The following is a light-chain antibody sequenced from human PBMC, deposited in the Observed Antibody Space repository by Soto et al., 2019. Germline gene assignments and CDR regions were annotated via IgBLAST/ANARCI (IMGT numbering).Light chain of an antibody. CDR1: SSDVGGYNY. Sequence: QSALTQPRSVSGSPGQSVTISCTGTSSDVGGYNYVSWYQQQPGKAPRLMIYDVTKRPSGVPDRFSGSKSGNTASLTISGFQAEDEADYYCCSYAGSYAMVFGGGTTVTVL. J-gene: IGLJ2*01. CDR3: CSYAGSYAMV. CDR2: DVT. V-gene: IGLV2-11*01.